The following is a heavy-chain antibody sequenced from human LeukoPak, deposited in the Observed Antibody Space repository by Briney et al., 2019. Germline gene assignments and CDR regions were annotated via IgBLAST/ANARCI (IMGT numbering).Heavy chain of an antibody. CDR2: ISSSSSTI. V-gene: IGHV3-48*01. J-gene: IGHJ4*02. CDR1: GFTFSSYS. D-gene: IGHD2-2*01. Sequence: GGSLRLSCAASGFTFSSYSMNWVRRAPGKGLEWVSYISSSSSTIYYADSVKGRFTISRDNAKNSLYLQMNSLRAEDTAVYYCARGPEAKIVVPTKWGQGTLVTVSS. CDR3: ARGPEAKIVVPTK.